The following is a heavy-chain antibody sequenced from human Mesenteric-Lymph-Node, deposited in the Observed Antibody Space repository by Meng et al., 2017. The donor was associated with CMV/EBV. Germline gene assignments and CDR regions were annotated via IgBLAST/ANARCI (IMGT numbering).Heavy chain of an antibody. D-gene: IGHD3-16*01. CDR1: DDSISAYY. CDR2: ISDSGST. V-gene: IGHV4-59*01. Sequence: GSLRLSCSVSDDSISAYYWSWIRQPPGKGLEWIGYISDSGSTNYNPSLKSRVTISVDTSKNQFSLRLGSVTAADTAVYYCAKDWGTGHRLHAFDIWGQGTMVTVSS. J-gene: IGHJ3*02. CDR3: AKDWGTGHRLHAFDI.